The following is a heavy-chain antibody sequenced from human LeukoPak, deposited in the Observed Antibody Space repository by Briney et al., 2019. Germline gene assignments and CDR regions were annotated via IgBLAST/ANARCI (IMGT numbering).Heavy chain of an antibody. CDR2: ISWNSGSI. J-gene: IGHJ4*02. V-gene: IGHV3-9*01. CDR1: GFTFDDYA. CDR3: ARDRYSYGSRWSQQYYFDY. Sequence: GGSLRLSCAASGFTFDDYAMHWVRQAPGKGLEWVSGISWNSGSIGYADSVKGRFTISRDNAKNSLYLQMNSLRAEDTAVYYCARDRYSYGSRWSQQYYFDYWGQGTLVAVSS. D-gene: IGHD5-18*01.